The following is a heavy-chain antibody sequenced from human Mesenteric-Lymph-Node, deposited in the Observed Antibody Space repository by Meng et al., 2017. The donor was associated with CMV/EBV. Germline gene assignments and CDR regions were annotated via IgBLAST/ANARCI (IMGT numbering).Heavy chain of an antibody. V-gene: IGHV3-7*01. D-gene: IGHD1-26*01. CDR2: IKQDGSEK. J-gene: IGHJ3*02. CDR3: ARGSGSYPLGAFDI. CDR1: EFTFSRYW. Sequence: GESLKISCAASEFTFSRYWMSWVRQAPGRGLEWVANIKQDGSEKYYVDSVKGRFTISRDNAKNSLYLQMNSLRAEDTAVYYCARGSGSYPLGAFDIWGQGTMVTVSS.